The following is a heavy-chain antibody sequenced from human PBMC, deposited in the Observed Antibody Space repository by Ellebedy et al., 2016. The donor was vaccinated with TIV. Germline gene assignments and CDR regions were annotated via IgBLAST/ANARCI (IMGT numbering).Heavy chain of an antibody. J-gene: IGHJ6*03. CDR3: ARDGGSSSEVDYYYYMDV. Sequence: ASVKVSCXASGGTFTSYYMHWVRQAPGQGLEWMGWINPNSGGTNYAQKFQGRVTMTRDTSISTAYMELSSLRSEDTAVYYCARDGGSSSEVDYYYYMDVWGKGTTVTVSS. V-gene: IGHV1-2*02. CDR2: INPNSGGT. D-gene: IGHD6-6*01. CDR1: GGTFTSYY.